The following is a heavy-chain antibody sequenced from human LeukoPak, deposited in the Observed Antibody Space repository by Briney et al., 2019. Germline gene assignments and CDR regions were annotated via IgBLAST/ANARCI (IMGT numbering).Heavy chain of an antibody. D-gene: IGHD3-10*01. Sequence: PGGSLRLSCAASGFTFSSYAMSWVRQAPGKGLEWVSAISGSGGSTYYADSVKGRFTISRDNAKNSLYLQMNSLRAEDTAVYYCARGWFGDDAFDIWGQGTMVTVSS. CDR3: ARGWFGDDAFDI. J-gene: IGHJ3*02. V-gene: IGHV3-23*01. CDR2: ISGSGGST. CDR1: GFTFSSYA.